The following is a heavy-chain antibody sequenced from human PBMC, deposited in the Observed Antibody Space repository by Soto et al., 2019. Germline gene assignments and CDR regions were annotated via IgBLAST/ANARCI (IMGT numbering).Heavy chain of an antibody. CDR2: IDYNGVT. J-gene: IGHJ4*02. CDR3: ARQRTTVVTQAYFDH. CDR1: GGSICRSGYY. D-gene: IGHD2-21*02. V-gene: IGHV4-39*01. Sequence: SEALSLTCTVSGGSICRSGYYWGWIRQAPGRGLEWIGNIDYNGVTYSNPSLKSRVTISRDTSKNQFSLKLSSVTATDTAVYYCARQRTTVVTQAYFDHWGQGALVTVSS.